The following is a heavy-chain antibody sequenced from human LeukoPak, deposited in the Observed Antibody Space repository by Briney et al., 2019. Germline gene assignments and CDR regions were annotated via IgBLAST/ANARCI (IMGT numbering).Heavy chain of an antibody. D-gene: IGHD2-2*01. CDR3: ARERLVVVGDACYYYGMDV. CDR1: GFTFSNYK. J-gene: IGHJ6*02. Sequence: PGGSLRLSCSASGFTFSNYKMNWVRQAPGKGLEWVSSISSSSSYIYYADSVKGRFTISRDNAKNSLFLQVNSLRAEDTAVYYCARERLVVVGDACYYYGMDVWGQGTTVTVSS. CDR2: ISSSSSYI. V-gene: IGHV3-21*01.